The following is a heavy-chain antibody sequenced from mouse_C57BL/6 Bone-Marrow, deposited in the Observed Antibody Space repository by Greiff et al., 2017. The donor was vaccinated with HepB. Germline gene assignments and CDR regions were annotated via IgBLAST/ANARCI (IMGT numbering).Heavy chain of an antibody. V-gene: IGHV5-17*01. CDR3: ARESSSYYYAMDY. Sequence: DVQLVESGGGLVKPGGSLKLSCAASGFTFSDYGMHWVRQAPEKGLEWVAYISSGSSTIYYADTVKGRFTISRDNAKNTLFLQMTSLRSEDTAMYYCARESSSYYYAMDYWGQGTSVTVSS. CDR2: ISSGSSTI. D-gene: IGHD1-3*01. CDR1: GFTFSDYG. J-gene: IGHJ4*01.